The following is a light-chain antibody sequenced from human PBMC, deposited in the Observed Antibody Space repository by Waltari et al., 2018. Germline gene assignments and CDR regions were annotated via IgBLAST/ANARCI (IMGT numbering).Light chain of an antibody. CDR2: GAS. Sequence: EIVLTQSPGTLSLSPGERATLSCRASQSVRGSLAWYQQKAGQAPRLLIYGASSRATGIPDRFSGCGSGTDFSLTISRLEPEDFAVYYCQHYVRLPATFGQGTKVEI. CDR3: QHYVRLPAT. V-gene: IGKV3-20*01. CDR1: QSVRGS. J-gene: IGKJ1*01.